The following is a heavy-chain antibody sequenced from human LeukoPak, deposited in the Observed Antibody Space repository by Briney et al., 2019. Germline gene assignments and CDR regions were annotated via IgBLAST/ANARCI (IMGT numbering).Heavy chain of an antibody. Sequence: GASVKVSCKASGYTFTCYYMHWVRQAPGQGLEWMGWINPNSGGTNYAQKFQGRATMTRDTSISTAYMELSRLRSDDTAVYYCARASWWSSSGWYAKPRALDYWGQGTLATVS. CDR3: ARASWWSSSGWYAKPRALDY. CDR2: INPNSGGT. D-gene: IGHD6-19*01. V-gene: IGHV1-2*02. CDR1: GYTFTCYY. J-gene: IGHJ4*02.